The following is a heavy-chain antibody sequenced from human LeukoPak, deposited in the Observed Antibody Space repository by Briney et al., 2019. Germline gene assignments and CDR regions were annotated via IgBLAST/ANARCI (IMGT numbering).Heavy chain of an antibody. J-gene: IGHJ4*02. D-gene: IGHD6-13*01. CDR3: ARRSSSWYAAN. CDR1: GGSISSGGYS. V-gene: IGHV4-61*03. CDR2: IDYSGRT. Sequence: SETLSLTCAVSGGSISSGGYSWSWIRQPPGKGLEWIGYIDYSGRTNYNPSLRSRVTISVGTSKNNFSLKLSSVTAADTAVYYCARRSSSWYAANWGQGTLVTVSS.